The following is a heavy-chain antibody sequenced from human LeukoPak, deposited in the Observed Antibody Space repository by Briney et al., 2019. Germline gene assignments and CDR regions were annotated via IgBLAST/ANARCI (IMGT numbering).Heavy chain of an antibody. D-gene: IGHD3-10*01. CDR2: ISGSGGST. CDR3: AKFTMVRGVTALYSHFDY. V-gene: IGHV3-23*01. J-gene: IGHJ4*02. Sequence: QPXXSLRLSCAASGFTFSSYAMSRVRQAPGKGLEWVSAISGSGGSTYYADSVQGRFTISRDNSKNTLYLQMNSLRAEDTAVYYRAKFTMVRGVTALYSHFDYWGQGTLVTVSS. CDR1: GFTFSSYA.